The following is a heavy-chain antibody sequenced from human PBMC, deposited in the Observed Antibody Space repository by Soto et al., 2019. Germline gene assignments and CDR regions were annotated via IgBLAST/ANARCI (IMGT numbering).Heavy chain of an antibody. D-gene: IGHD3-22*01. CDR3: ARPSSYDSSGYYPYYYYYGMDV. J-gene: IGHJ6*02. CDR2: IYPGDSDT. CDR1: GYSFTSYW. Sequence: PGESLKISCKGSGYSFTSYWIGWVCQMPGKGLEWMGIIYPGDSDTRYSPSFQGQVTISADKSISTAYLQWSSLKASDTAMYYCARPSSYDSSGYYPYYYYYGMDVWGQGTTVTVSS. V-gene: IGHV5-51*01.